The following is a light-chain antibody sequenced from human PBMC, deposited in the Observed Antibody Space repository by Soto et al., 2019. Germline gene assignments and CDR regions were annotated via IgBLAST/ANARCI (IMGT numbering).Light chain of an antibody. CDR1: QDINSY. J-gene: IGKJ4*01. Sequence: DVQMTQSPSSLSASVGDRVTITCRASQDINSYLAWYQQKPGNPPKSLIYAASSLQTGVPSRFSGSESETDFTLTISNLQPEDSATYYCQRYNIYPLTVGGGTKVEIK. CDR2: AAS. V-gene: IGKV1D-16*01. CDR3: QRYNIYPLT.